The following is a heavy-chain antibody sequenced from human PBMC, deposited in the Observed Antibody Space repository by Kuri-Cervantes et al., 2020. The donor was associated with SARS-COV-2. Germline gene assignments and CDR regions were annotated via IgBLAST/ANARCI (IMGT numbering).Heavy chain of an antibody. CDR3: ARDYPGVAGTSTRAGYYYYGMDV. J-gene: IGHJ6*02. Sequence: GESLKISCAASAFTYSRYAMSWVRQAPGKGLEWVSSISANGGSTYYADSVTGRFTISRDNAKNSLYLQMNSLRAEDTAVYYCARDYPGVAGTSTRAGYYYYGMDVWGQGTTVTVSS. CDR1: AFTYSRYA. V-gene: IGHV3-23*01. CDR2: ISANGGST. D-gene: IGHD6-19*01.